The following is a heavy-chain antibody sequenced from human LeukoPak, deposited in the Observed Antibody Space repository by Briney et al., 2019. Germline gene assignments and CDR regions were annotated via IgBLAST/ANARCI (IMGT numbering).Heavy chain of an antibody. D-gene: IGHD2-21*01. CDR2: ISYDGSNK. V-gene: IGHV3-30*04. CDR3: ARSDFGGEWEIDY. CDR1: GFTFSSYA. Sequence: GGSLRLSCAASGFTFSSYAMHWVRQAPGKGLEWVAVISYDGSNKYYADSVKGRFTISRDNSKNTLYLQMNSLRAEDTAVYYCARSDFGGEWEIDYWGQGTLVTVSS. J-gene: IGHJ4*02.